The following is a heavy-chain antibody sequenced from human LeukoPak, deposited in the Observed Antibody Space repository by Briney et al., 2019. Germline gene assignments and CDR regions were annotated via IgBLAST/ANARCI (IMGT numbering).Heavy chain of an antibody. CDR2: IYSGGST. CDR1: GFTVSSNY. V-gene: IGHV3-66*01. Sequence: GGSLRLSCAASGFTVSSNYMSWVRQAPGKGLEWVSVIYSGGSTYYADSVKGRFTISRDNSKNTLYLQMNSLRAEDTAVYYCARDYPIYYYYGMDVWAKGPRSPSP. CDR3: ARDYPIYYYYGMDV. J-gene: IGHJ6*02.